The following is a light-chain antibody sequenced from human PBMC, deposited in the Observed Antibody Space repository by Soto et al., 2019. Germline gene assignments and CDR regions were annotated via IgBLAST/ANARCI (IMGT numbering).Light chain of an antibody. Sequence: EIVFTQSPGTLSLSPGERATLSCRASQSVRSSYLAWYQQKPGQAPRLLIYGASSRETGIPDRFSGSGSGTEFTLTISRLEPEDFAVYYCQHYVTSSITFGQGTRLEIK. CDR3: QHYVTSSIT. CDR1: QSVRSSY. CDR2: GAS. V-gene: IGKV3-20*01. J-gene: IGKJ5*01.